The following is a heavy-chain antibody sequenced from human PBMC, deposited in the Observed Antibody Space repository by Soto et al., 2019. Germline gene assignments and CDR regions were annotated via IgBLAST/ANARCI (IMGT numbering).Heavy chain of an antibody. CDR1: GFTFSDYT. J-gene: IGHJ3*01. Sequence: GGSLRLSCAASGFTFSDYTMNWVRQAPGKGLEWVSPISSGGSYISNVDSVKGRFTIYRDNAKNTLYLQMNSLRAEDTAVYYCARGDKGGFDLWGQGTTVTVSS. V-gene: IGHV3-21*01. CDR3: ARGDKGGFDL. CDR2: ISSGGSYI. D-gene: IGHD2-21*02.